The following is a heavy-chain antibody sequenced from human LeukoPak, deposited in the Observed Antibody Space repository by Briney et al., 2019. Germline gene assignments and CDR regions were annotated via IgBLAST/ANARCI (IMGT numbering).Heavy chain of an antibody. V-gene: IGHV4-4*09. CDR3: ARHHYYDSSGVPYYFDY. Sequence: SETLSLTCTVSGGSISSYYWSWIRQPPGKGLEWIGYIYTSGSTNYNPSLKSRVTISVDTSKNQFSLKLSSVTAADTAVYYCARHHYYDSSGVPYYFDYWGQGTLVTVSS. CDR1: GGSISSYY. CDR2: IYTSGST. J-gene: IGHJ4*02. D-gene: IGHD3-22*01.